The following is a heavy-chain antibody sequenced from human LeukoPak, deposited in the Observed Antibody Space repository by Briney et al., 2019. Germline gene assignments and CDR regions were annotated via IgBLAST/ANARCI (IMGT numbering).Heavy chain of an antibody. D-gene: IGHD3-3*01. Sequence: GGSLRLSCAASGFTVSSNYMSWVRQAPGKGLEWVSAISGSGGSTYYADSVKGRFTISRDNSKNTLYLQMNSLRAEDTAVYYCAKDRRYYDFWSGYLDAFDIWGQGTMVTVSS. CDR2: ISGSGGST. CDR3: AKDRRYYDFWSGYLDAFDI. V-gene: IGHV3-23*01. J-gene: IGHJ3*02. CDR1: GFTVSSNY.